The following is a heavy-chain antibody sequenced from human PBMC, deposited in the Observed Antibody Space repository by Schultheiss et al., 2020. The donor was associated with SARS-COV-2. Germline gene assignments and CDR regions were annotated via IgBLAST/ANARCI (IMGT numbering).Heavy chain of an antibody. CDR2: IYYSGST. J-gene: IGHJ1*01. D-gene: IGHD2-15*01. V-gene: IGHV4-39*01. CDR3: AGQPLRVVEYFQH. Sequence: GSLRLSCTVSGGSISSSSYYWGWIRQPPGKGLEWIGSIYYSGSTYYNPSLKSRVTISVDTSKNQFSLKLSSVTAADTAVYYCAGQPLRVVEYFQHWGQGTLVTVSS. CDR1: GGSISSSSYY.